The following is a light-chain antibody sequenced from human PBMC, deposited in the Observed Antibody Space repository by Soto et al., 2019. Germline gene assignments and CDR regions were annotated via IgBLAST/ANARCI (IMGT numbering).Light chain of an antibody. CDR2: DAS. CDR3: QHRSNWPSVT. CDR1: QRLSSS. V-gene: IGKV3-11*01. Sequence: EIVLTQSPTTLSLSPGDRATLSCRASQRLSSSLAWYRHQPGQAPRLLIYDASSRATGIPGRFSGSGSGTHFTLTISSLQPEDFGVYYCQHRSNWPSVTFGGGTKVEIK. J-gene: IGKJ4*01.